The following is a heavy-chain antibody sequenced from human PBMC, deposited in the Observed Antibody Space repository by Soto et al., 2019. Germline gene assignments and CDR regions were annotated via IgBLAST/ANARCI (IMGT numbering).Heavy chain of an antibody. CDR3: AREAYCSGGSCYSDFFDY. CDR1: GGTFNSYT. V-gene: IGHV1-69*08. D-gene: IGHD2-15*01. J-gene: IGHJ4*02. Sequence: QVQLVQSGAEVKKPGSSVKVSCKASGGTFNSYTISWVRQAPGQGLEWMGRIIPILGIANYAQKFQGRVTITADKSTSTAYMELSSLRSEDTAVYYCAREAYCSGGSCYSDFFDYWGQGTLVTVSS. CDR2: IIPILGIA.